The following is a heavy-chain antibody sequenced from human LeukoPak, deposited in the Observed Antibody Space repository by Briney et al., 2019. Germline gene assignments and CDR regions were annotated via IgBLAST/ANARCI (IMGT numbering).Heavy chain of an antibody. CDR2: ISWNSGSI. CDR3: AKGHTYYYDSSGWWYFDY. D-gene: IGHD3-22*01. CDR1: GFTFDDYA. Sequence: PGRSLRLSCAASGFTFDDYAMHWVRQAPGKGLEWVSGISWNSGSIGYADSVKGRFTISRDNAKNSLYLQMNSLRAEDMALYYCAKGHTYYYDSSGWWYFDYWGQGTLVTVSS. V-gene: IGHV3-9*03. J-gene: IGHJ4*02.